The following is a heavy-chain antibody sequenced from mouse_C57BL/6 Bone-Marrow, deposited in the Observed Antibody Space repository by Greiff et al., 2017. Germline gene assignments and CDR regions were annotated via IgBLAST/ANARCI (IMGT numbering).Heavy chain of an antibody. D-gene: IGHD2-3*01. Sequence: EVQLQQSGPELVKPGASVKISCKASGYSFTGYYMNWVKQSPEKSLEWIGEINPSTGGTTYNQKFKAKATLTVDKSSSTAYMQLKSLTSEDSAVYYCARTLSPWFAYWGQGTLVTGSA. CDR1: GYSFTGYY. V-gene: IGHV1-42*01. CDR2: INPSTGGT. J-gene: IGHJ3*01. CDR3: ARTLSPWFAY.